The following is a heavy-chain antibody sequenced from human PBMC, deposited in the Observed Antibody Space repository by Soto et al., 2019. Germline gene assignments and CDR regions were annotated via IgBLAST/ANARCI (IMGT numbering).Heavy chain of an antibody. V-gene: IGHV3-30*18. CDR1: GFTFSSYG. J-gene: IGHJ6*02. D-gene: IGHD2-15*01. CDR3: AKDFGYCSGGSCFNYYYYGMDV. Sequence: GGSLRLSCAASGFTFSSYGMHWVRQAPGKGLERVAVISYEGSNKYYADSVKGRFTISRDNSKNTLYLHMNSLRAEDTAVYYCAKDFGYCSGGSCFNYYYYGMDVWGQGTTVTVSS. CDR2: ISYEGSNK.